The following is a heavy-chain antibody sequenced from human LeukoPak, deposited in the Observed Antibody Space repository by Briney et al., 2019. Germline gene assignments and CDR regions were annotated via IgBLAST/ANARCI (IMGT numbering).Heavy chain of an antibody. V-gene: IGHV4-4*07. Sequence: PSETLSLTCTVSGGSLSTYYWSWIRQPAGKGLEWIGRIYNSGSTNYNPSLKSRVTMSVDKSKNQFSLNLSSVTAADTAVYYCARLHGSGWYEDWGQGILVTVSS. D-gene: IGHD6-19*01. CDR1: GGSLSTYY. CDR2: IYNSGST. J-gene: IGHJ4*02. CDR3: ARLHGSGWYED.